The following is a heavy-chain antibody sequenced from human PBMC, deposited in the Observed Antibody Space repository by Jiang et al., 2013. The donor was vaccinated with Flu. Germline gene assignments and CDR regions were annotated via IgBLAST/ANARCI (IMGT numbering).Heavy chain of an antibody. CDR1: GGTFSSYA. CDR3: ASSYYDSSGYRFDAFDI. CDR2: IIPIFGTA. J-gene: IGHJ3*02. D-gene: IGHD3-22*01. V-gene: IGHV1-69*01. Sequence: SGAEVKKPGSSAKVSCKASGGTFSSYAISWVRQAPGQGLEWMGGIIPIFGTANYAQKFQGRVTITADESTSTAYMELSSLRSEDTAVYYCASSYYDSSGYRFDAFDIWGQGTMV.